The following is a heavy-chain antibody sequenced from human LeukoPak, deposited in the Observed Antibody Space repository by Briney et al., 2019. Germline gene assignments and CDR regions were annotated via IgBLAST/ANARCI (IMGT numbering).Heavy chain of an antibody. CDR1: GFTFSSYA. CDR3: ARDQGGGNWFDP. J-gene: IGHJ5*02. Sequence: GGSLRLSCAASGFTFSSYAMSWVRQAPGKGLEWVSAISGSGGSTYYADSVKGRFTISRDNAKNSLYLQMNSLRAEDTAVYYCARDQGGGNWFDPWGQGTLVTISS. D-gene: IGHD3-16*01. V-gene: IGHV3-23*01. CDR2: ISGSGGST.